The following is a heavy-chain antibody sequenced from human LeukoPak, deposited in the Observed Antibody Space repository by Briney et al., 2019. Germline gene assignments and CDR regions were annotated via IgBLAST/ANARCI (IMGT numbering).Heavy chain of an antibody. V-gene: IGHV3-53*01. D-gene: IGHD6-13*01. CDR2: IHSGGST. J-gene: IGHJ4*02. CDR1: GLTVSSNY. CDR3: VRGQQPFDF. Sequence: GGSLRLSCAASGLTVSSNYMNWVRQAPGKGLEWVSVIHSGGSTYYADSVKGRFTISRDNSKNMLYLQMTSLRADDTAVNYCVRGQQPFDFWGQGTLVTVSS.